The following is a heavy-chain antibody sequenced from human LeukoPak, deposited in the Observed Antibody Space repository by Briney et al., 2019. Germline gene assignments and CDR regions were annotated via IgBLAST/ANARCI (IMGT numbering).Heavy chain of an antibody. CDR2: ISSYNGNT. V-gene: IGHV1-18*01. CDR3: ARGNDYGDPLDY. Sequence: ASVKVSCKPSGYTFRTHGLSWVRQAPGQGLEWMGWISSYNGNTNYAQNVQGRLTMTTDTSTSTAYMELRSLRSDDTAVYYCARGNDYGDPLDYWGQGTQVTVSS. D-gene: IGHD4-17*01. J-gene: IGHJ4*02. CDR1: GYTFRTHG.